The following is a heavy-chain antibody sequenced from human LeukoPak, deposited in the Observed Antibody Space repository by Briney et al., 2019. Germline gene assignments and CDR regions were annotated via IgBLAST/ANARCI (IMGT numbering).Heavy chain of an antibody. CDR1: GFSFSTYW. CDR3: ARVRNDGTVDH. D-gene: IGHD1-1*01. J-gene: IGHJ4*02. Sequence: GGSLRLSCVASGFSFSTYWMRWDRQAPGKGLEWVANIKKDGRDKYYVDSVKGRFTISRDNAKNSLYLQMNSLRAEDTAVYFCARVRNDGTVDHWGQGTLVTVSS. CDR2: IKKDGRDK. V-gene: IGHV3-7*01.